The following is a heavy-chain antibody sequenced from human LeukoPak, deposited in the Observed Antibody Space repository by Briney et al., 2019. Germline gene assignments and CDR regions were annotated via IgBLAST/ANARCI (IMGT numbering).Heavy chain of an antibody. V-gene: IGHV1-69*13. CDR3: ARGGYSYGYDAFDI. CDR2: IIPIFGTA. CDR1: GGTFSSYA. J-gene: IGHJ3*02. Sequence: SVKVSCKASGGTFSSYAISWVRQAPGQVLEWMGGIIPIFGTANYAQKFQGRVTITADESTSTAYMELSSLRSEDTAVYYCARGGYSYGYDAFDIWGQGTMVTVSS. D-gene: IGHD5-18*01.